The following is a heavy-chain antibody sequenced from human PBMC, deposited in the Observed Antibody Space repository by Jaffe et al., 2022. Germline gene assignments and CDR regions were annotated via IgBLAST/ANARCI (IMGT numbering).Heavy chain of an antibody. CDR2: INHSGST. Sequence: QVQLQQWGAGLLKPSETLSLTCAVYGGSFSGYYWSWIRQPPGKGLEWIGEINHSGSTNYNPSLKSRVTISVDTSKNQFSLKLSSVTAADTAVYYCARGLAKRLRITMVRGGVACNWFDPWGQGTLVTVSS. D-gene: IGHD3-10*01. CDR3: ARGLAKRLRITMVRGGVACNWFDP. CDR1: GGSFSGYY. V-gene: IGHV4-34*01. J-gene: IGHJ5*02.